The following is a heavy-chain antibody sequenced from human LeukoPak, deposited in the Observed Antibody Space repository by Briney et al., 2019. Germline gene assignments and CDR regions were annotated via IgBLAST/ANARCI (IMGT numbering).Heavy chain of an antibody. Sequence: PSETLSLTCTVSGASISSYYWTWIRQSPGQGLEWIGYIYHTGATTYNPSLKSRVTMSIDTSKKQFSLKLTSVTAADTAVYFCARHGVSGWVIDNWGQGTLVTVSS. V-gene: IGHV4-59*08. J-gene: IGHJ4*02. CDR1: GASISSYY. CDR3: ARHGVSGWVIDN. D-gene: IGHD6-19*01. CDR2: IYHTGAT.